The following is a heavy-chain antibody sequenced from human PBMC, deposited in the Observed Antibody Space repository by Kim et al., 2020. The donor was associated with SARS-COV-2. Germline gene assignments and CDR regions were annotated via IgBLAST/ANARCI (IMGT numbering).Heavy chain of an antibody. CDR1: GFTFSSYA. CDR2: ISGSGGST. J-gene: IGHJ4*02. V-gene: IGHV3-23*01. D-gene: IGHD4-17*01. CDR3: AKDEIITKTTVTTIDY. Sequence: GGSLRLSCAASGFTFSSYAMSWVRQAPGKGLEWVSAISGSGGSTYYADSVKGRFTISRDNSKNTLYLQMNSLRAEDTAVYYCAKDEIITKTTVTTIDYWGQGTLVTVSS.